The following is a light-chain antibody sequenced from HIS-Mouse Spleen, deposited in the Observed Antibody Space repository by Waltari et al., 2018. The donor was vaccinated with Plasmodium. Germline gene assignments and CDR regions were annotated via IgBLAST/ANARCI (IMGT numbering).Light chain of an antibody. V-gene: IGLV3-19*01. J-gene: IGLJ2*01. CDR1: SLSSYY. CDR3: NSRDSSGTHGV. CDR2: GKN. Sequence: SSELTQDPAVSVALGQPVRITCQGDSLSSYYASWYQQKTGQAPVLVIYGKNNRPSGIPDRFSGSSSGNTASLTITGAQAEDEADYYCNSRDSSGTHGVFGGGTKLTVL.